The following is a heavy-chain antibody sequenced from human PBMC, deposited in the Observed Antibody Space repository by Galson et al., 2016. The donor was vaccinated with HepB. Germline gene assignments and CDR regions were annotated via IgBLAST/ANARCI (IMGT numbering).Heavy chain of an antibody. D-gene: IGHD3-10*01. CDR2: INYSGRT. Sequence: SETLSLTCTVSGGSISSSNYYWGWIRQPPGKGLEWIGSINYSGRTYYNPSLKSRVTISVDTSKNQFSLNLSSVTAADTAVYYCARTLRGSVLNYYYNGLDVWGQGTTVTVSS. V-gene: IGHV4-39*07. J-gene: IGHJ6*02. CDR3: ARTLRGSVLNYYYNGLDV. CDR1: GGSISSSNYY.